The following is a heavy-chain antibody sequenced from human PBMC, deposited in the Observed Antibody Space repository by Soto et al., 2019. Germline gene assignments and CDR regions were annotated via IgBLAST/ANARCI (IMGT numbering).Heavy chain of an antibody. CDR1: GFTFSTYD. J-gene: IGHJ3*02. CDR2: IRNDGGIT. D-gene: IGHD1-1*01. CDR3: AKETMPFLAFDI. Sequence: RGSLRLSCAASGFTFSTYDMAWVRQVPGKGLEWVSAIRNDGGITYYGVTVTGRFTVSRDNLRNTLWLQMNSLRAEDTALYYCAKETMPFLAFDIWGQGTMVTVSS. V-gene: IGHV3-23*01.